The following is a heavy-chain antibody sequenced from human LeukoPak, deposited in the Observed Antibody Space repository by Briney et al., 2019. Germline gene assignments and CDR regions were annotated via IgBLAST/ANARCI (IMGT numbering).Heavy chain of an antibody. V-gene: IGHV3-7*01. CDR2: IRHDGNAK. J-gene: IGHJ4*02. CDR3: ATSHDSAGND. Sequence: GGSLRLSCAASGFAFSDFWMSWVHQAPGKGLEWVANIRHDGNAKNYVPSVRGRFTISRDNAKNSLYLQMNSLTVEDTAVYYCATSHDSAGNDWGQGTLVTVSS. D-gene: IGHD2-15*01. CDR1: GFAFSDFW.